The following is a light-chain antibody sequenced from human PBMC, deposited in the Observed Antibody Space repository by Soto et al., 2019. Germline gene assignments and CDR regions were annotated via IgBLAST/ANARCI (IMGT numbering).Light chain of an antibody. J-gene: IGLJ2*01. Sequence: QSALTQPASVSGSPGQSITISCTGTSSDVGGYNYVSWYQQRPGKAPKLMISEVSNRPSGVSNRFSGSKSGNTASLTISGLQAEDEADYYCSSYTSSSTPPVFGGGTQLTVL. V-gene: IGLV2-14*01. CDR1: SSDVGGYNY. CDR2: EVS. CDR3: SSYTSSSTPPV.